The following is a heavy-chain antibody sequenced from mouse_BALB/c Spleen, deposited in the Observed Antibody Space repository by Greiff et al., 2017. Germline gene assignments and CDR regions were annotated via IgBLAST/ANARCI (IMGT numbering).Heavy chain of an antibody. V-gene: IGHV5-12-2*01. J-gene: IGHJ3*01. CDR3: ARREGNPWFAY. CDR2: ISNGGGST. Sequence: EVMLVESGGGLVQPGGSLKLSCAASGFTFSSYTMSWVRQTPEKRLEWVAYISNGGGSTYYPDTVKGRFTISRDNAKNTLYLQMSSLKSEDTAMYYCARREGNPWFAYWGQGTLVTVSA. D-gene: IGHD2-1*01. CDR1: GFTFSSYT.